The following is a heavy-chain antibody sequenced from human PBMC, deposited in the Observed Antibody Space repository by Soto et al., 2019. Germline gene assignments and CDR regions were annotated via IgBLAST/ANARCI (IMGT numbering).Heavy chain of an antibody. CDR3: ARSPGVFDY. CDR2: LVPVFGTA. V-gene: IGHV1-69*06. J-gene: IGHJ4*02. Sequence: QVQLLQSGAEVKKPGSSVKVSCKASGGTFSSLAIRWVRQEPGQGLEWMGGLVPVFGTANYAQKFQDRVTITEDKSTRTSYMELSSLRSEDTAVYYCARSPGVFDYGGQGTLVTVSS. CDR1: GGTFSSLA. D-gene: IGHD3-10*01.